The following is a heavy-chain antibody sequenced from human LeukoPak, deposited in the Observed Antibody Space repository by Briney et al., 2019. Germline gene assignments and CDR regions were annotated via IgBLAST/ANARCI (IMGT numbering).Heavy chain of an antibody. CDR2: IRYDGSNK. Sequence: GGSLRLSCAASGFTFSSYGMHWVRQAPGKGLEWVAFIRYDGSNKYYADSVKGRFTISRDNAKNSLYLQMNGLRAEDTAVYYCARGLKGYGSGSYYIGHSLDYWGQGTLVTVSS. V-gene: IGHV3-30*02. CDR1: GFTFSSYG. J-gene: IGHJ4*02. CDR3: ARGLKGYGSGSYYIGHSLDY. D-gene: IGHD3-10*01.